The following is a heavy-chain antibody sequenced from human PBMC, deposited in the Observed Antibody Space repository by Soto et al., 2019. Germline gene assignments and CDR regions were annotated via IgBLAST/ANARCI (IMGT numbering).Heavy chain of an antibody. CDR3: ASRIAAAGPGVYFDY. J-gene: IGHJ4*02. Sequence: QVQLQESGPGLVKPSETLSLTCTVSGGSISSYYWSWIRQPAGKGLEWIGRIYTSGSTNYNPSLKSRVTMSVDTSKNRFSLKLSSVTAADTAVYYCASRIAAAGPGVYFDYWGQGTLVTVSS. CDR1: GGSISSYY. D-gene: IGHD6-13*01. V-gene: IGHV4-4*07. CDR2: IYTSGST.